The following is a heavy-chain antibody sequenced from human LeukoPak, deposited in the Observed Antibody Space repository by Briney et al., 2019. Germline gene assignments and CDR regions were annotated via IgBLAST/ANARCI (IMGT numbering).Heavy chain of an antibody. CDR3: ARVQTSYDYVWGTTRDAFDI. J-gene: IGHJ3*02. Sequence: GGSLRLSRAASGFTFSNFWMSWVRQAPGKGREGVANIKQDGSEKYYVDSVKGRFTISRDNAKNSLYLQMNSLRAEDTAVYYCARVQTSYDYVWGTTRDAFDIWGQGTMVTVSS. V-gene: IGHV3-7*01. CDR2: IKQDGSEK. D-gene: IGHD3-16*01. CDR1: GFTFSNFW.